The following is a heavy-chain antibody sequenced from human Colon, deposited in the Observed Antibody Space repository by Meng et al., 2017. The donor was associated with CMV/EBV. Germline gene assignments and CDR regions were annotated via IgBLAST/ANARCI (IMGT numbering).Heavy chain of an antibody. CDR1: GAPISSYY. J-gene: IGHJ1*01. CDR2: IFYTGST. CDR3: ARGSWASDHSGYYRH. D-gene: IGHD3-3*01. V-gene: IGHV4-59*01. Sequence: GSLRLSCTVSGAPISSYYWTWIRQPPGKGLEYIGHIFYTGSTNYNPSLKSRVIISVDTSKIQFSLTLNSVTAADTAVYYCARGSWASDHSGYYRHWGQGTLVTVSS.